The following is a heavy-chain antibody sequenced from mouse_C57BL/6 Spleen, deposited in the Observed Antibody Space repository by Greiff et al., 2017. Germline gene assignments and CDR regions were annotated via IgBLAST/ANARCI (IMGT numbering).Heavy chain of an antibody. CDR1: GYTFTSYW. V-gene: IGHV1-55*01. CDR2: IYPGSGST. D-gene: IGHD1-1*01. Sequence: VQLQQPGAELVKPGASVKMSCKASGYTFTSYWITWVKQRPGQGLEWIGDIYPGSGSTNYNEKFKSKATLTVDTSSSKAYMQLSSLTSEDSAVYYCASYGLARGYFDYWGQGTTLTVSS. CDR3: ASYGLARGYFDY. J-gene: IGHJ2*01.